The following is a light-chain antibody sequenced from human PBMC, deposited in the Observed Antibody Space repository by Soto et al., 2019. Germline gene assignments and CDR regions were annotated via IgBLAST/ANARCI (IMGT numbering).Light chain of an antibody. CDR2: DAS. J-gene: IGKJ4*01. CDR1: QSVSSY. V-gene: IGKV3-11*01. CDR3: QQRSNWPLT. Sequence: TLSCRASQSVSSYLAWYQQKPGQAPRLLIYDASNRATGIPARFSGSGSGTDFTLTISSLEPEDFAVYYCQQRSNWPLTFGGGTKVDIK.